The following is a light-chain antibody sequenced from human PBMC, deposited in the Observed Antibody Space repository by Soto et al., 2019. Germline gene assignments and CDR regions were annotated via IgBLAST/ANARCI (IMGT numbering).Light chain of an antibody. CDR3: QQYLIGPWT. CDR1: QSLSGDY. V-gene: IGKV3-20*01. Sequence: TQFLGPLSLSPXEGAXLSCXASQSLSGDYLAWYQSKPGQAPRLLIHGASNRATGIPDRFSGSGSGTDFTLTIGRLEPEDFAVYYCQQYLIGPWTFGQGTAVDIK. J-gene: IGKJ1*01. CDR2: GAS.